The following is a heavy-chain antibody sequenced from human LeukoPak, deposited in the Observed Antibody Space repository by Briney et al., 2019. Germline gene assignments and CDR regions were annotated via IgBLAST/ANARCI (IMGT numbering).Heavy chain of an antibody. CDR1: GYSFTIYW. D-gene: IGHD6-19*01. CDR2: IYPRDSDT. J-gene: IGHJ4*02. V-gene: IGHV5-51*01. Sequence: PGESLKISCKASGYSFTIYWIGWVRQMPGKGLERMGIIYPRDSDTRYSPSFQGQVTISADKSFSTAYLQWSSLKASDTAVYYCARHWGKSSGYQPDYWGQGTLVTVSS. CDR3: ARHWGKSSGYQPDY.